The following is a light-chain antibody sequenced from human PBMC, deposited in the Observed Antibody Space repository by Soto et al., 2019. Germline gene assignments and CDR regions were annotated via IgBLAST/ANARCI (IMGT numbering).Light chain of an antibody. CDR2: DAS. CDR3: QQRGHWPPT. V-gene: IGKV3-11*01. Sequence: EIVFTHSRGTLSLSTGERATLSALARQSVSSSYLARYQQRPGQPPRLLIYDASNRATGIPARFSGSGSGTDFSLTISSLEPEDFAVYYCQQRGHWPPTFGQGTRLEIK. J-gene: IGKJ5*01. CDR1: QSVSSSY.